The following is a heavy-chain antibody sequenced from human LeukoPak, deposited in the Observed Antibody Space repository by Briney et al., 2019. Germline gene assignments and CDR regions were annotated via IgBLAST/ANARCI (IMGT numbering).Heavy chain of an antibody. Sequence: PGGSLRLSCAASGFTFSSYWMSWVRQAPEKGLEWVANIKQDESEKYYVDSVKGRFTISRDNSKNTLYLQMNSLRAEDTAVYYCARDLLPPWELSSYAFDIWGQGTMVTVSS. V-gene: IGHV3-7*01. J-gene: IGHJ3*02. CDR1: GFTFSSYW. CDR3: ARDLLPPWELSSYAFDI. CDR2: IKQDESEK. D-gene: IGHD1-26*01.